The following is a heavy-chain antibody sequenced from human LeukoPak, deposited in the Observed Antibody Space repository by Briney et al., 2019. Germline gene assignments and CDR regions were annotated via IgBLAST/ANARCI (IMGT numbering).Heavy chain of an antibody. CDR2: INPNSGGT. Sequence: ASVKVSCKASGYTFTGYYMHWVRQAPGQGLEWMGWINPNSGGTNYAQKFQGRVTMTRDTSISTAYMEPSRLRSDDTAVYYCASGRTYCGGDCLPSDAFDIWGQGTMVTVSS. CDR1: GYTFTGYY. D-gene: IGHD2-21*01. J-gene: IGHJ3*02. CDR3: ASGRTYCGGDCLPSDAFDI. V-gene: IGHV1-2*02.